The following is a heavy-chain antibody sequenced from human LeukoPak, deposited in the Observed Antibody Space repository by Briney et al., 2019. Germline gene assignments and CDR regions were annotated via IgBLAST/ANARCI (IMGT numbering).Heavy chain of an antibody. D-gene: IGHD6-6*01. CDR1: GCTFSSYA. V-gene: IGHV1-69*05. Sequence: ASVKVSCKASGCTFSSYAISWVGQAPGQGLEWMGGIIPIFDTANYAQKFQGRVKITTDESTSTAYMELSSLRSEDTAVYYCARGIAARLRGWGYFDYWGQGTLVTVSS. CDR2: IIPIFDTA. J-gene: IGHJ4*02. CDR3: ARGIAARLRGWGYFDY.